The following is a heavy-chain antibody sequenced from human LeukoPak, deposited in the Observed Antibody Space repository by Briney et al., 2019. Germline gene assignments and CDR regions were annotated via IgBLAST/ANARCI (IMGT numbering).Heavy chain of an antibody. CDR1: GGSISSYY. CDR2: IYYSGST. CDR3: ARSGIAVAGPDAFDI. J-gene: IGHJ3*02. D-gene: IGHD6-19*01. V-gene: IGHV4-59*01. Sequence: PSETLSLTCTVSGGSISSYYWSWIRQPPGKGLEWIGYIYYSGSTNYNPSLKSRVTISVDTSKNQFSPKLSSVTAADTAVYYRARSGIAVAGPDAFDIWGQGTMVTVSS.